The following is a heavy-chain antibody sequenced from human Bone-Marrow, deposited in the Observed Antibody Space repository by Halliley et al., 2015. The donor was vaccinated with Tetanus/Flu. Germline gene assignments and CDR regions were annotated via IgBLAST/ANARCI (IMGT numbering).Heavy chain of an antibody. CDR3: ARVTNFNYDYWSGFDY. V-gene: IGHV4-59*12. CDR2: VFYSGAP. J-gene: IGHJ4*02. Sequence: IGYVFYSGAPNSSPSLKSRVPISLDMSKNQFSLNLDSVIAADTATYYCARVTNFNYDYWSGFDYWGQGILVAVSS. D-gene: IGHD3-3*01.